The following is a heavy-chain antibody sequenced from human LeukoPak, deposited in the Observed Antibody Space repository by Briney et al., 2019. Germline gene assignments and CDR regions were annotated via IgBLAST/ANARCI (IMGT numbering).Heavy chain of an antibody. Sequence: GGSLRLSCAASGFTFSSYAMSWVRQAPGKGLEWVSAISGSGGSTYYADSVKGRFTISRDNSKNTLYLQMNSLRAGDTAVYYCAKVRSDITMIVDSFDYWGQGTLVTVSS. CDR1: GFTFSSYA. V-gene: IGHV3-23*01. CDR2: ISGSGGST. CDR3: AKVRSDITMIVDSFDY. D-gene: IGHD3-22*01. J-gene: IGHJ4*02.